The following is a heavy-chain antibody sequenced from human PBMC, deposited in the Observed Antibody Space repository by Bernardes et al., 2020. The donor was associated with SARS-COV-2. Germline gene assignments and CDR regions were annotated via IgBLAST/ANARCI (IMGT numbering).Heavy chain of an antibody. Sequence: SVKVSCKASGGTFSSYAISWVRQAPGQGLEWMGRIIPILGIANYAQKFQGRVTITADKSTSTAYMELSSLRSEDTAVYYCARVNYDFWSGYFSSFDYWGQGTLVTVSS. J-gene: IGHJ4*02. CDR2: IIPILGIA. D-gene: IGHD3-3*01. V-gene: IGHV1-69*04. CDR1: GGTFSSYA. CDR3: ARVNYDFWSGYFSSFDY.